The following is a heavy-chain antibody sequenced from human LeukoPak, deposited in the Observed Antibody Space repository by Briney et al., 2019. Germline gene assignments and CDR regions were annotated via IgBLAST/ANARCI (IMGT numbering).Heavy chain of an antibody. CDR3: ARVGEYSGSYSTAFDY. J-gene: IGHJ4*02. CDR1: GGTISSYY. V-gene: IGHV4-4*09. Sequence: KPSETLSLTCTVSGGTISSYYWSWIRQPPGKGLEWIGYIYTSGSTNYNPSLKSRVTISVDTSKNQLSLKMSCVTAADTAVYYCARVGEYSGSYSTAFDYWGQGTLVTVSS. D-gene: IGHD1-26*01. CDR2: IYTSGST.